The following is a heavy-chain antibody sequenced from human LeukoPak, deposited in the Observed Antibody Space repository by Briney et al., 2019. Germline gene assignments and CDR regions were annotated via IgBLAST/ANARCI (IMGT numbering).Heavy chain of an antibody. CDR3: ASRERHPSGPGLPWDY. J-gene: IGHJ4*02. D-gene: IGHD6-19*01. CDR2: INPNSGGT. CDR1: GYSFTGYY. V-gene: IGHV1-2*02. Sequence: PGASVTLSCKLSGYSFTGYYLHWVRQAPGQGLEWMGWINPNSGGTNYAQKFEGRVTMTRDTSIRTAYRDLSSLTSDLTAVYYCASRERHPSGPGLPWDYWGQGTLVTLSS.